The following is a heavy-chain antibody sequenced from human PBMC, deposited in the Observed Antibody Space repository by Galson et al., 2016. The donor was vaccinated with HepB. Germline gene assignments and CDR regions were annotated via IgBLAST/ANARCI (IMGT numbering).Heavy chain of an antibody. CDR1: GDSVSSDSAT. J-gene: IGHJ3*02. V-gene: IGHV6-1*01. D-gene: IGHD3-22*01. CDR2: TYYRSKWHN. Sequence: CAISGDSVSSDSATWNWIRQSPSRGLEWLGRTYYRSKWHNDYALSVKSRISINADTSKNQLSLQLNSVSPEDTAVYYCARVPLLFVDAVGYDAFDIWGQGTLVTVSS. CDR3: ARVPLLFVDAVGYDAFDI.